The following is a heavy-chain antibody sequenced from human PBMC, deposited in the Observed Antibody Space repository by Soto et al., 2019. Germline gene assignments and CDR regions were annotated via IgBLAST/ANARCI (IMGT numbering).Heavy chain of an antibody. D-gene: IGHD1-7*01. J-gene: IGHJ4*02. CDR3: AKDRVGGTFYTPLGF. Sequence: LRLSCQASGFNFDNYGMHWVRQAPGKGLEWVAVITYDGSNKYYADSVKGRFTISRDNSKNTLSLHLNTLKPEDTAVYHCAKDRVGGTFYTPLGFWGQGTLVTVSS. V-gene: IGHV3-30*18. CDR2: ITYDGSNK. CDR1: GFNFDNYG.